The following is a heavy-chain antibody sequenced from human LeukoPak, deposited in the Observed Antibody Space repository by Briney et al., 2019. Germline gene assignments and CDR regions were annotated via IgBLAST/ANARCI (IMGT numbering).Heavy chain of an antibody. CDR1: GFTFSSYG. CDR2: ISYDGSNK. V-gene: IGHV3-30*03. CDR3: ARRSIGFFDSSAYWDFDY. Sequence: GRSLRLSCAASGFTFSSYGMHWVRQAPGKGLEWVAVISYDGSNKYYADSVKGRFAISRDNSKNTLYLQMNSLRAEDTAVYYCARRSIGFFDSSAYWDFDYWGQGTLVSVSS. D-gene: IGHD3-22*01. J-gene: IGHJ4*02.